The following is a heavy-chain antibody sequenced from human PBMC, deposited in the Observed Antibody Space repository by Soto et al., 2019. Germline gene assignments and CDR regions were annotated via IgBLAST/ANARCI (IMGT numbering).Heavy chain of an antibody. J-gene: IGHJ3*01. Sequence: QMQLVQSGAEVKKPGASVKVSCKASGYTFINNDIAWVRQAPGQGLEWMGWMNPNSGNAGSTQNFQGRVSMSRNTSTSTAYMELSCLRSEVTAVYYCAIGCGSRGYDPFDVWGQGTMVTLSS. CDR2: MNPNSGNA. CDR1: GYTFINND. CDR3: AIGCGSRGYDPFDV. V-gene: IGHV1-8*02. D-gene: IGHD3-3*01.